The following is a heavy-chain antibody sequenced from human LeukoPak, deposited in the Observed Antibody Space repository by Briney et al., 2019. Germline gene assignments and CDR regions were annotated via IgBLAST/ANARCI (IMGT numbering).Heavy chain of an antibody. CDR2: INPHSGGT. J-gene: IGHJ4*02. CDR3: ARFCSSSSCPFDY. V-gene: IGHV1-2*02. CDR1: GYIFTASC. Sequence: ASVKVSCKASGYIFTASCIHWVRQAPGQGLECMGWINPHSGGTNYAQKFQGRVTMTRDTSISTAYMELSRLRSDDTAVYYCARFCSSSSCPFDYWGQGTLVTVSS. D-gene: IGHD2-2*01.